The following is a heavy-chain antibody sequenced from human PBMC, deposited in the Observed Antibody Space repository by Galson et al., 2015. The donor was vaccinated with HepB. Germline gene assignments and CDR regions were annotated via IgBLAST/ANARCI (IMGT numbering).Heavy chain of an antibody. CDR1: GFTFSSYD. J-gene: IGHJ4*02. D-gene: IGHD4-23*01. CDR2: IRSSSEVI. Sequence: SLRLSCAASGFTFSSYDMNWVRQAPGKGLEWVSYIRSSSEVIYYADSVKGRFTISRDNAKNSLYLQMNSLRDEDTAVYYCARASRGNSVDLDYWGQGTLVIVS. V-gene: IGHV3-48*02. CDR3: ARASRGNSVDLDY.